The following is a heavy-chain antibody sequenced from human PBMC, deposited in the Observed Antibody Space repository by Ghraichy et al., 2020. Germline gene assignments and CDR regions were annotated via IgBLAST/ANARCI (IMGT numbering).Heavy chain of an antibody. CDR3: GTYGSGSYPPYYYYYGMDV. Sequence: ASVKVSCKASGYTFTGYYMHWVRQAPGQGLEWMGWINPNSGGTNYAQKFQGRVTMTRDTSISTAYMELSRLRSDDTAVYYCGTYGSGSYPPYYYYYGMDVWGQGTTVTVSS. V-gene: IGHV1-2*02. J-gene: IGHJ6*02. CDR2: INPNSGGT. CDR1: GYTFTGYY. D-gene: IGHD3-10*01.